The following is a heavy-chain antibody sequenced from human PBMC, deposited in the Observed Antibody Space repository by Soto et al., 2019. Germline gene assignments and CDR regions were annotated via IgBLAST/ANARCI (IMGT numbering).Heavy chain of an antibody. CDR2: ISGSGGST. J-gene: IGHJ4*02. CDR3: AKSLERAVAVDFDY. Sequence: GGSLRVSCAAAEFTRSSYAMSWVRQAPGKGLEWVSAISGSGGSTYYAYSVNGRFTISTDNSKNTLYLQMNSLRAEDTAVYYCAKSLERAVAVDFDYWGQGTLVTVSS. V-gene: IGHV3-23*01. CDR1: EFTRSSYA. D-gene: IGHD6-19*01.